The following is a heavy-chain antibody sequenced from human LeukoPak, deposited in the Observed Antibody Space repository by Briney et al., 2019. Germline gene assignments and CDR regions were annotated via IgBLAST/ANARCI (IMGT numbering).Heavy chain of an antibody. CDR3: ARGADHGGSYYPD. D-gene: IGHD3-10*01. V-gene: IGHV3-74*01. CDR2: MKTDGTRI. Sequence: GGSLRLSCAASGFRFSNSWMYWVRQGPGKGPVWVSRMKTDGTRIEYADSVKGRFTISRDNAKNTLFLQMSSLRVEDTAIYYCARGADHGGSYYPDWGQGTRVTVSS. CDR1: GFRFSNSW. J-gene: IGHJ4*02.